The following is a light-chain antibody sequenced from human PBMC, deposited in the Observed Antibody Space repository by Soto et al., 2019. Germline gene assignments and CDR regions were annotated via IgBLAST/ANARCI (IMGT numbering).Light chain of an antibody. V-gene: IGKV1-12*01. CDR1: QGISSR. CDR3: QQAYILPPV. Sequence: IEMTQSPSTVSASVGDRITITCRASQGISSRLAWYQQKPGKAPNLLIYSASILQSGVTNRFSGSGSGTYFTLTITSLQPEDFATYYCQQAYILPPVVGGGTKVDSK. J-gene: IGKJ4*01. CDR2: SAS.